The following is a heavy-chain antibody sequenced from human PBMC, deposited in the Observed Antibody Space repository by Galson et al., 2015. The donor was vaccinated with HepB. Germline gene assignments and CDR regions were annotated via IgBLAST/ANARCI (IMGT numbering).Heavy chain of an antibody. V-gene: IGHV3-74*01. D-gene: IGHD7-27*01. CDR1: GFTFSSYW. CDR3: AREENWGPDYYYYYGMDV. J-gene: IGHJ6*02. CDR2: INSDGSST. Sequence: SLRLSCAASGFTFSSYWMHWVRQAPGKGLVWVSRINSDGSSTSYADSVKGRFTISRDNAKNTLYLQMNSLRAEDTAVYYCAREENWGPDYYYYYGMDVWGQGTTVTVSS.